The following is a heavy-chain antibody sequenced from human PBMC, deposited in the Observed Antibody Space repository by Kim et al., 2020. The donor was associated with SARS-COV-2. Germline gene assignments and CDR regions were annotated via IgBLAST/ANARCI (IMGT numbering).Heavy chain of an antibody. J-gene: IGHJ4*02. CDR2: ISGSGGST. CDR3: AKDTWVEDIVVVPAADLDY. Sequence: GGSLRLSCAASGFTFSSYAMSWVRQAPGKGLEWVSAISGSGGSTYYADSVKGRFTISRDNSKNTLYLQMNSLRAEDTAVYYCAKDTWVEDIVVVPAADLDYWGQGTLVTVSS. D-gene: IGHD2-2*01. CDR1: GFTFSSYA. V-gene: IGHV3-23*01.